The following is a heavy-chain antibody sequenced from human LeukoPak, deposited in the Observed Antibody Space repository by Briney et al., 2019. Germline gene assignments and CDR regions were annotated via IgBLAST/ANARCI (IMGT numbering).Heavy chain of an antibody. CDR3: ARDRGDVDRAFDI. CDR1: GGSISSYY. D-gene: IGHD3-10*01. J-gene: IGHJ3*02. CDR2: IYTSGNT. Sequence: SETLSLTCTVSGGSISSYYWSWIRQPAGKGLEWIGRIYTSGNTNFDPSLKSRVTMSVDTSKNQFSLKLSSVTAADTAVYYCARDRGDVDRAFDIWGQGTMVTVSS. V-gene: IGHV4-4*07.